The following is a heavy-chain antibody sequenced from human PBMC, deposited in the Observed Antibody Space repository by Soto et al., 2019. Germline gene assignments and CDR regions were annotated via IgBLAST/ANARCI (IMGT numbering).Heavy chain of an antibody. Sequence: GGSLRLSCAASGPSVSSNYISWVRQAPGKGLEWVSVIYTGGSTYYADSVKGRFTISRDNSKNTLYLQMNSLRAEDTAVYYCASLVRGVFQLDYWGQGTLVTVSS. D-gene: IGHD3-10*01. J-gene: IGHJ4*02. CDR3: ASLVRGVFQLDY. CDR1: GPSVSSNY. CDR2: IYTGGST. V-gene: IGHV3-66*01.